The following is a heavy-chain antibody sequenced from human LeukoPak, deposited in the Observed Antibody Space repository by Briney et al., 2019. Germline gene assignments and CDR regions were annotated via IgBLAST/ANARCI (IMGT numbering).Heavy chain of an antibody. D-gene: IGHD2/OR15-2a*01. Sequence: SETLSLTCPVSGVSVNSRYWSWVRQPPEKGLEWIGYIHYSGATNYNPSLKSRVSISVDTSKNQFSLKLSSVTAADTAVYYCARGPAKGLYAHGFNDYWGQGTLVTVSS. V-gene: IGHV4-59*02. J-gene: IGHJ4*02. CDR2: IHYSGAT. CDR1: GVSVNSRY. CDR3: ARGPAKGLYAHGFNDY.